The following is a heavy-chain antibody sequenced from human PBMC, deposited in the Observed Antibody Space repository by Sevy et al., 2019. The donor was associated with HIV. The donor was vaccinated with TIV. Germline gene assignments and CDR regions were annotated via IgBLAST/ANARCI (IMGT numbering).Heavy chain of an antibody. CDR3: ARVPSRPFYYYYGMDV. CDR1: GYTFTSYD. V-gene: IGHV1-8*01. CDR2: MNPNSGNT. Sequence: ASVKVSCKASGYTFTSYDINWVRQATGQGLEWMGWMNPNSGNTSYAQKFQGRVTMTRNTSISTAYMELSSLRSEDTAVYYCARVPSRPFYYYYGMDVWGQGTTVTVSS. J-gene: IGHJ6*02.